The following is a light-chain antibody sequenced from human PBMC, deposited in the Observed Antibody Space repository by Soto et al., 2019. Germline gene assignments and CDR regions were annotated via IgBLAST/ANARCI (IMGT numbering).Light chain of an antibody. CDR2: AAS. CDR1: QSISRN. Sequence: EIVMTQSPATLSLSLGERATLSCRASQSISRNLAWYHQRPGQAPRLLIYAASTRATGIPARFSGSGSGTDFTLTISGLQSEDFGVYFCQQYNNWPPRYTFGQGIKLEIK. V-gene: IGKV3-15*01. J-gene: IGKJ2*01. CDR3: QQYNNWPPRYT.